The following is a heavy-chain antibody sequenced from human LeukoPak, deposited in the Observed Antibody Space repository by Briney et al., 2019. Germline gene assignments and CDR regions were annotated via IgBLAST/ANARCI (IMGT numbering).Heavy chain of an antibody. J-gene: IGHJ4*02. CDR1: GFTFSTYT. V-gene: IGHV3-21*06. CDR3: ARVAEAAAFDS. CDR2: ITTSSSYI. Sequence: GGSLRLSCAASGFTFSTYTMNWVRQAPGKGLEWVSSITTSSSYIYYADSMRGRFTISRDNAKNSLYLQMNSLKPEDTAVYYCARVAEAAAFDSWGQGTLVTVSS. D-gene: IGHD6-13*01.